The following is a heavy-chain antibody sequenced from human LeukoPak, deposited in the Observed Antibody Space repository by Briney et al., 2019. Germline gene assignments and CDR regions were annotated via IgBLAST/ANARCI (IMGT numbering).Heavy chain of an antibody. D-gene: IGHD3-10*01. J-gene: IGHJ4*02. CDR3: ARALTARGSYDY. CDR2: IYYSGST. V-gene: IGHV4-39*07. Sequence: SETLSLTCTVSGGSISSNSYYWGWIRQPPGKGLEWIGSIYYSGSTYYNPSLKSRVTISVDTFKNQFSLNLNSVTAADTAMYYCARALTARGSYDYWGQGTLVTVSS. CDR1: GGSISSNSYY.